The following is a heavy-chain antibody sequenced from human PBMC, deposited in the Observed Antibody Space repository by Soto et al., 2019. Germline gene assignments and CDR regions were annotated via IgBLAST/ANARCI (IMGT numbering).Heavy chain of an antibody. D-gene: IGHD2-2*01. Sequence: SETLSLTCTFSVGSISSSRYYWGWMRQPPGKGLEWIGSIYYSGSTYYNPSLKSRVTISVDTSKNQFSLKLSSVTAADTAVYYCARLVLVPAPGYFEYWGQGTLVIVSS. CDR3: ARLVLVPAPGYFEY. J-gene: IGHJ4*02. CDR1: VGSISSSRYY. V-gene: IGHV4-39*01. CDR2: IYYSGST.